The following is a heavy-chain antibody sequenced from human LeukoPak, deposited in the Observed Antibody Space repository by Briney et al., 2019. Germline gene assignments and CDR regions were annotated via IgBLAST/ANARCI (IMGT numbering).Heavy chain of an antibody. CDR2: IYYSGST. Sequence: SQTLSLTCTVSGGSLSSGGYYWSWIRQHPGKGLEWIGYIYYSGSTYYNPSLKSRVTISVDTSKNQFSLKLSSVTAADTAVYYCARVVNYYDSSGYWVDVWGQGTTVTVSS. CDR1: GGSLSSGGYY. J-gene: IGHJ6*02. D-gene: IGHD3-22*01. CDR3: ARVVNYYDSSGYWVDV. V-gene: IGHV4-31*03.